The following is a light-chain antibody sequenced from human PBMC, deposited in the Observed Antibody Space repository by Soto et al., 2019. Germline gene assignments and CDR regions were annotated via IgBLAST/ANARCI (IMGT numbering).Light chain of an antibody. V-gene: IGKV1-6*01. J-gene: IGKJ1*01. CDR3: LQDYNFPRT. Sequence: AIQMTQSPSSLSASVGDRVTITCRASQGIRDNLGWYQQKPGKAPQLLIYAASTLQSGVPPRFSGSGSGTDFSLTISSLQPEDFATYYCLQDYNFPRTFGQGTKVEIK. CDR2: AAS. CDR1: QGIRDN.